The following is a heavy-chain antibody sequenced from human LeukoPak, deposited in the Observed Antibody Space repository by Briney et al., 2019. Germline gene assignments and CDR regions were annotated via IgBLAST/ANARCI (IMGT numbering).Heavy chain of an antibody. V-gene: IGHV3-7*01. Sequence: PGGSLRLSCAASGFTFSSYWMSWVRQAPGKGLEWVANIKQDGSEKYYVDSVKGRFTISRDNAKNSLYLQMNSLRAEDTAVYYCAKDWYSSGWYYYYMDVWGKGATVTVSS. J-gene: IGHJ6*03. CDR3: AKDWYSSGWYYYYMDV. D-gene: IGHD6-19*01. CDR2: IKQDGSEK. CDR1: GFTFSSYW.